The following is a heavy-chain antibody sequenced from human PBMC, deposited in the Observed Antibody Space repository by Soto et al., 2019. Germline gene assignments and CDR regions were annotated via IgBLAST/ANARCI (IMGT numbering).Heavy chain of an antibody. CDR2: IYYDGST. J-gene: IGHJ5*01. D-gene: IGHD3-16*01. CDR3: ARGGSACWRHCFDS. V-gene: IGHV4-39*01. Sequence: SETLSLTCSVSGGSITSTIDYCGWIRQSPGKRLEWIGKIYYDGSTFYNPSLRSRVTISVDTSKRQFSLRVSSVTAAVTAVYYCARGGSACWRHCFDSWGHGTLVTVSS. CDR1: GGSITSTIDY.